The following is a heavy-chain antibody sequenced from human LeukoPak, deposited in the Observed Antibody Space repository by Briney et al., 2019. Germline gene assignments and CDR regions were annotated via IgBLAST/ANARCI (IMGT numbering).Heavy chain of an antibody. Sequence: SETLPLTCTVSGGSISNDYWSWIRQSAGTGLEWIGRIYSSGTTTYNPSLKSRVTMSVDTSKNQFSLKLNSVTAADTAVYFCARGLTGSTGFDPWGQGTLVTVSS. J-gene: IGHJ5*02. CDR3: ARGLTGSTGFDP. V-gene: IGHV4-4*07. CDR1: GGSISNDY. D-gene: IGHD1-7*01. CDR2: IYSSGTT.